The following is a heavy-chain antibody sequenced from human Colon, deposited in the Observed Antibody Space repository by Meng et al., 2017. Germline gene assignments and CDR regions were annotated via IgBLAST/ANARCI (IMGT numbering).Heavy chain of an antibody. D-gene: IGHD6-19*01. CDR1: GGSFSGYS. Sequence: QVQLQQWGAGLLKPSETLSLTCAVYGGSFSGYSWSWIRQPPGKGLEWIGEINHTGNTSYNPSLKSRLTTSVDTSKNQFSLNLSSVTAADTALYYCARSVRLGVAGKSGAYWGQGTLVTVSS. J-gene: IGHJ4*02. CDR3: ARSVRLGVAGKSGAY. CDR2: INHTGNT. V-gene: IGHV4-34*01.